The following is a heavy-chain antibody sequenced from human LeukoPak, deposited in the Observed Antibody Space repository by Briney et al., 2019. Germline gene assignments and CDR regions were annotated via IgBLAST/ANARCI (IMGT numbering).Heavy chain of an antibody. CDR3: ARDLGAARPVEATWFDP. J-gene: IGHJ5*02. D-gene: IGHD6-6*01. CDR2: ISSSSSYI. V-gene: IGHV3-21*01. CDR1: GFTFSSYS. Sequence: PGGSLRLSCAASGFTFSSYSMNWVRQAPGKGLEWVSSISSSSSYIYYADSVKGRFTISRDNAKNSLYLQMNSLRAEDTAVYYCARDLGAARPVEATWFDPWGQGTLVTVSS.